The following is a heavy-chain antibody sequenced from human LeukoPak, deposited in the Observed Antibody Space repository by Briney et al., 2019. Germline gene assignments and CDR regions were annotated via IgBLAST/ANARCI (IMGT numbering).Heavy chain of an antibody. CDR3: AKDLWDGGSLYYYMDV. J-gene: IGHJ6*03. CDR2: ISGSGGTT. CDR1: GFTFSSYA. Sequence: GGSLRLSCGASGFTFSSYAMNWVRQAPGKGLEWVSGISGSGGTTADSVKGRFTISRDNSKNTLYLQMNSLRAEDTAVYYCAKDLWDGGSLYYYMDVWGKGTTVTVSS. D-gene: IGHD4-23*01. V-gene: IGHV3-23*01.